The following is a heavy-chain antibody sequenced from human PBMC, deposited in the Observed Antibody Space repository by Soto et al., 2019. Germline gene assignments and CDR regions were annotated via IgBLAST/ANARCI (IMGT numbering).Heavy chain of an antibody. D-gene: IGHD3-22*01. CDR1: GFSGFTFSTYG. CDR2: ISASGTTT. J-gene: IGHJ4*02. CDR3: TTAPAYYHDSSGYYYVPPDFDY. Sequence: GGSLSLSCAASGFSGFTFSTYGMSWVRQAPGKGLEWVSGISASGTTTYYADSVKGRFTISRDNSKNTLYLQMNSLKTEDTAVYYCTTAPAYYHDSSGYYYVPPDFDYWGQGTLVTVSS. V-gene: IGHV3-23*01.